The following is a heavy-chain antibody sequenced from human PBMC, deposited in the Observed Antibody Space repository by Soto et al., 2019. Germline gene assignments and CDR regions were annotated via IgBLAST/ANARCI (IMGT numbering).Heavy chain of an antibody. V-gene: IGHV4-59*01. CDR3: ARSLHPDYYDSSGFYFDY. D-gene: IGHD3-22*01. CDR2: ISYSGSA. J-gene: IGHJ4*02. Sequence: SETLSLTCTVSADSISNYYWSWIRQPPGKGPEWIGYISYSGSAKYSPSLKSRVTISVDTTKNQFPLKLSSLTAADTAVYYCARSLHPDYYDSSGFYFDYWGQGTLVTVSS. CDR1: ADSISNYY.